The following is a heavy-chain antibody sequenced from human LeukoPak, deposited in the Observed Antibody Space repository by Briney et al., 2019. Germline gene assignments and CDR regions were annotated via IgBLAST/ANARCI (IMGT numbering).Heavy chain of an antibody. J-gene: IGHJ4*02. CDR1: GGSFSGYY. V-gene: IGHV4-34*01. D-gene: IGHD5-12*01. Sequence: SETLSLTRAVYGGSFSGYYWSWIRQPPGKGLEWIGEINHSGSTNYNPSLKSRVTISVDTSKNQFSLKLSSVTAADMAVYYCARDHSGYSIDYWGQGTLVTVSS. CDR3: ARDHSGYSIDY. CDR2: INHSGST.